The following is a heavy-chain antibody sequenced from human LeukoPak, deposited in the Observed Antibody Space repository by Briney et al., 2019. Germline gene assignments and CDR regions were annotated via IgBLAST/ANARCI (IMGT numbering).Heavy chain of an antibody. CDR2: ISGSGDNT. J-gene: IGHJ6*02. CDR1: GFTFSSYA. CDR3: ARGLYYYYGMDV. Sequence: GGSLRLSCAASGFTFSSYAMSWVRQVPGKGLEWVSVISGSGDNTYYADSVKGRFTISRDNSKNTLYLQMNSLRAEDTAVFYCARGLYYYYGMDVWGQGTTVTVSS. V-gene: IGHV3-23*01.